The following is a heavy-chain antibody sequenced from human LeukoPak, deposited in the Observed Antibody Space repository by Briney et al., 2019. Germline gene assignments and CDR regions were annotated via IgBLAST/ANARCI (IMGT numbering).Heavy chain of an antibody. D-gene: IGHD6-13*01. CDR1: GYTFTSYG. J-gene: IGHJ4*02. Sequence: GASVKVSCKASGYTFTSYGISWVRRAPGQGLEWMGWISAYNGNTNYAQKLQGRVTMTTDTSTSTAYMELRSLRSDDTAVYYCARELGIAAAGALDYWGQGTLVTVSS. CDR3: ARELGIAAAGALDY. CDR2: ISAYNGNT. V-gene: IGHV1-18*01.